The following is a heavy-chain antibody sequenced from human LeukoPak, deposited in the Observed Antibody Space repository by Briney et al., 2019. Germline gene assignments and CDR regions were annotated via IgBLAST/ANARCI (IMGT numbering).Heavy chain of an antibody. Sequence: SETLSLTCTVSGGSISSGGYYWSWIRQHPGKGLEWIAYMYSSGSTYYNPSLKSRITISLDTSKTQFSLKLSSVTAADTAVYYCARGYGAGDWFDPWGQGTLVTVSS. J-gene: IGHJ5*02. V-gene: IGHV4-31*03. CDR2: MYSSGST. CDR1: GGSISSGGYY. CDR3: ARGYGAGDWFDP. D-gene: IGHD1-26*01.